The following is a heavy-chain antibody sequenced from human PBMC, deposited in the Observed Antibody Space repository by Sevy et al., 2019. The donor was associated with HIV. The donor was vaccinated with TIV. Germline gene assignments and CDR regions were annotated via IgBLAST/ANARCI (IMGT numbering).Heavy chain of an antibody. Sequence: GGSLRLSCAASGFTFSSYSMNWVRQAPGKGLEWVSSISSSSSYIYYADSVKGRLTISRNNAKNSLYLQMNSLRTEDTAVYYCARAGKNWNDEYYYYYMDVWGKGTTVTVSS. CDR1: GFTFSSYS. CDR2: ISSSSSYI. V-gene: IGHV3-21*01. D-gene: IGHD1-1*01. J-gene: IGHJ6*03. CDR3: ARAGKNWNDEYYYYYMDV.